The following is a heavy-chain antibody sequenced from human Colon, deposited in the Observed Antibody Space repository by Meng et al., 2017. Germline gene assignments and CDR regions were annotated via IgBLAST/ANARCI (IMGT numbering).Heavy chain of an antibody. D-gene: IGHD6-13*01. Sequence: GGSLRLSCAASGVAFSSFTMNWVRQAPGKGLEWVSSISSRSNYIYYADSLKGRFAISRDNAKNSVYLQINTLTAEDTGVYYCAREGGSSWYWGQGTLVTVSS. J-gene: IGHJ4*02. CDR1: GVAFSSFT. V-gene: IGHV3-21*01. CDR3: AREGGSSWY. CDR2: ISSRSNYI.